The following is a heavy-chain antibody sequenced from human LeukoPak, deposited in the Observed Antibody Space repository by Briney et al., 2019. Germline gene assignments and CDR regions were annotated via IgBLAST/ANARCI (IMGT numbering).Heavy chain of an antibody. D-gene: IGHD7-27*01. CDR2: IYYSGRT. J-gene: IGHJ3*02. CDR3: ARSALGRDAFDI. CDR1: GGSVRSGSYY. V-gene: IGHV4-61*03. Sequence: SETLSHTCTVSGGSVRSGSYYWNWIRQPPEKGLEWIGYIYYSGRTDYNPSLKSRVTISVDTSKNLFSLKLSSVTAADTAVYYCARSALGRDAFDIWGQGTMVTVSS.